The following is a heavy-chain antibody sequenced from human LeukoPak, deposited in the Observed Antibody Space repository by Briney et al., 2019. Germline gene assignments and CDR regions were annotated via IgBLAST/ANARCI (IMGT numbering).Heavy chain of an antibody. Sequence: PGGSLRLSCIPSGFTVSSNYMSWVRRAPGKGLEYVSLIYRGGYTHYADSVKGRFTISRDNSRNTLYLQMNSLRAEDTAVYYCARGGSYLSAFDIWGQGTMVTVSS. V-gene: IGHV3-53*01. D-gene: IGHD1-26*01. J-gene: IGHJ3*02. CDR3: ARGGSYLSAFDI. CDR2: IYRGGYT. CDR1: GFTVSSNY.